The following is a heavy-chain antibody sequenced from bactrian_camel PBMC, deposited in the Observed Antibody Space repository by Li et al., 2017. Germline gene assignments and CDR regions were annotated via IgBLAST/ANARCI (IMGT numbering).Heavy chain of an antibody. CDR1: GSTFSKKG. CDR3: AKAGYGGGYYGTYEYNH. CDR2: INTGGGTT. Sequence: HVQLVESGGGLVQHGGSLRLSCAASGSTFSKKGMNWVRQAPGKGLEWVSYINTGGGTTYYADSVKGRFTISRDNAKNTLLLQLNSLKTEDTAMYYCAKAGYGGGYYGTYEYNHWGQGTQVTVS. J-gene: IGHJ4*01. V-gene: IGHV3S1*01. D-gene: IGHD2*01.